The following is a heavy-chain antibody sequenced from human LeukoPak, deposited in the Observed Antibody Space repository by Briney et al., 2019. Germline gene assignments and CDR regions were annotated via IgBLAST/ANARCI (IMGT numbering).Heavy chain of an antibody. D-gene: IGHD3-16*02. CDR1: GGSFSGYY. CDR2: INHSGST. J-gene: IGHJ6*02. Sequence: TSETLSLTCAVYGGSFSGYYWSWIRQPPGRGLEWIGEINHSGSTNYNPSLKSRVTISVDTSKNQFSLKLSSVTAADTAVYYCASISLMDVWGQGTTVTVSS. V-gene: IGHV4-34*01. CDR3: ASISLMDV.